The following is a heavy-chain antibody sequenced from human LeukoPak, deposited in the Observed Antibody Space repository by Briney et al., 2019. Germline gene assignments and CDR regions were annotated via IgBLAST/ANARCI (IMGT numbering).Heavy chain of an antibody. Sequence: GGSLRLSCAASEFTFSNYAMSWVRQAPGKGLEWVSTISGYGGTTYFADSVKGRFTISRDNSKNTLYLQMNSLTAEDTAVYYCAKGLDLFDYWGQGTLVTVSS. CDR1: EFTFSNYA. D-gene: IGHD3/OR15-3a*01. CDR3: AKGLDLFDY. J-gene: IGHJ4*02. CDR2: ISGYGGTT. V-gene: IGHV3-23*01.